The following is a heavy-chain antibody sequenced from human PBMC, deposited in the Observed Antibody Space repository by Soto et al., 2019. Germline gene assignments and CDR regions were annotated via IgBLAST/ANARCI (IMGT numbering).Heavy chain of an antibody. CDR1: GYTFTSYD. CDR2: MNPNSGNT. Sequence: GASVKVSCKASGYTFTSYDINWVRQATGKRLERMGWMNPNSGNTGYAQKFQGRVTMTRNTSISTAYMELSSLRSEDTAVYYCAIAPNSIIAAAGTYWFDPWGQGTLVTVSS. J-gene: IGHJ5*02. CDR3: AIAPNSIIAAAGTYWFDP. V-gene: IGHV1-8*01. D-gene: IGHD6-13*01.